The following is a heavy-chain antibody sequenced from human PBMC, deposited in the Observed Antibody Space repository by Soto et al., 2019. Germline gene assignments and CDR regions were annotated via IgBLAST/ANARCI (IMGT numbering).Heavy chain of an antibody. CDR2: MYYSGST. CDR3: ARHLWVGSSWYLGAFDI. D-gene: IGHD6-13*01. Sequence: QVQLQESGPGLVKPSETLSLTCTVSGDSISNYYWSWIRQPPGKGLAWIGYMYYSGSTNYNPSLKSRVTISVDAAKIQCSLKLSSVTAADTAVYYFARHLWVGSSWYLGAFDIWGQGTMVTVSS. CDR1: GDSISNYY. V-gene: IGHV4-59*08. J-gene: IGHJ3*02.